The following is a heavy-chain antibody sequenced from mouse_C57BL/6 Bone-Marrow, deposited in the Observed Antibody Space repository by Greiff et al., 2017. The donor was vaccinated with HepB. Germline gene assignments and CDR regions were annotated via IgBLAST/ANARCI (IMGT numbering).Heavy chain of an antibody. CDR3: ARGYPDWYFDV. Sequence: VQLKQSGPELVKPGASVKIPCKASGYTFTDYNMDWVKQSHGKSLEWIGDINPNNGGTIYNQKFKGKATLTVDKSSSTAYMELRSLTSEDTAVYYCARGYPDWYFDVWGTGTTVTVSS. V-gene: IGHV1-18*01. CDR1: GYTFTDYN. J-gene: IGHJ1*03. D-gene: IGHD2-2*01. CDR2: INPNNGGT.